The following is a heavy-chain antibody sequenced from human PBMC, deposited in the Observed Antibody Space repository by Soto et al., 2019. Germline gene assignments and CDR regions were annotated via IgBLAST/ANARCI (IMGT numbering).Heavy chain of an antibody. J-gene: IGHJ5*02. Sequence: ASVKVSCKASGYTFTSYGISWVRQAPGQGLEWMGWISAYNGNTNYAQKLQGRVAMTTDTSTSTAYMELRSLRSDDTAVYYCARGIRLRSTLLNWFDPWGQGTLVTVSS. CDR3: ARGIRLRSTLLNWFDP. D-gene: IGHD5-12*01. CDR1: GYTFTSYG. V-gene: IGHV1-18*01. CDR2: ISAYNGNT.